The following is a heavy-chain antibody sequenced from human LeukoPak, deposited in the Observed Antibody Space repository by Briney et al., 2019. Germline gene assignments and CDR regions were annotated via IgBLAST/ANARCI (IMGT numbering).Heavy chain of an antibody. Sequence: GGSLRLSCAASGFSFNIYWMSWVRQAPGKGLEWVANINRDGSEKYYVDSVKGRFTISRDNAENSLYLQMNSLRAEDTAVYYCARDVVRAVAGFIDYWGQGTLVTVSS. D-gene: IGHD6-19*01. J-gene: IGHJ4*02. CDR2: INRDGSEK. CDR3: ARDVVRAVAGFIDY. V-gene: IGHV3-7*01. CDR1: GFSFNIYW.